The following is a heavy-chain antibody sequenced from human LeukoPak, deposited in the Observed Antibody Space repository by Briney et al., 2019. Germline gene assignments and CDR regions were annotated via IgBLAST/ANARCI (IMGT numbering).Heavy chain of an antibody. Sequence: GGSLRLSCAASGFTFSSYGMHWVRQAPGKGLEWVALIWYDGSNKYYAASVEGRFTISRDNSKNTLYLQMNSLRAEDTAVYYCAKDSLDYAGIAAPCYWGQGTLVTVSS. J-gene: IGHJ4*02. CDR2: IWYDGSNK. D-gene: IGHD6-13*01. V-gene: IGHV3-33*06. CDR1: GFTFSSYG. CDR3: AKDSLDYAGIAAPCY.